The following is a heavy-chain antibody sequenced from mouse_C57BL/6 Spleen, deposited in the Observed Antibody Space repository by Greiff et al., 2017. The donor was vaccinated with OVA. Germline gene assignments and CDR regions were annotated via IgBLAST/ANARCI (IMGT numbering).Heavy chain of an antibody. Sequence: QVQLQQPGTDLVKPGASVKLSCKASGYTFTSYWMHWVKQRPGQGLEWIGNINPSNGGTNYNEKFKSKATLTVDKSSSTAYMPLSSLTSEDSAVDYCARRGGNSYYYAMDYWGQGTSVTVSS. CDR3: ARRGGNSYYYAMDY. J-gene: IGHJ4*01. CDR1: GYTFTSYW. CDR2: INPSNGGT. D-gene: IGHD2-1*01. V-gene: IGHV1-53*01.